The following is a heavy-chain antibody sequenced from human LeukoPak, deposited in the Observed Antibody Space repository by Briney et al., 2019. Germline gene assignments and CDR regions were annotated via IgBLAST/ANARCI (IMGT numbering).Heavy chain of an antibody. V-gene: IGHV3-23*01. CDR3: AKSLVRWAFDY. D-gene: IGHD4-23*01. CDR1: GFTFRNYD. J-gene: IGHJ4*02. CDR2: LTTDGGST. Sequence: GGSLRLSCAASGFTFRNYDMSWVRQAPGKGLEWVSSLTTDGGSTEYADSVRGRFTISRDNSKNTLYLQMNSLRAEDTALYYCAKSLVRWAFDYWGQGTLVTVSS.